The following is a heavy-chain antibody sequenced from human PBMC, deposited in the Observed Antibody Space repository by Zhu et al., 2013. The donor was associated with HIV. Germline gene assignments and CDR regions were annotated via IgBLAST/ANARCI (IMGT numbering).Heavy chain of an antibody. CDR3: ARVGYYDGRNLYLYYFDS. CDR1: GFTFSDYA. D-gene: IGHD3-22*01. V-gene: IGHV1-69*01. Sequence: QVQLVQSGAEVKKPGSSVKVSCKASGFTFSDYAIAWVRQAPGQRLEWMGGIFPLFPTANYAQTFLGRITIKADGSSSTVYMELSSLRSEDTAMYYCARVGYYDGRNLYLYYFDSWGQGTRVTVSS. CDR2: IFPLFPTA. J-gene: IGHJ4*02.